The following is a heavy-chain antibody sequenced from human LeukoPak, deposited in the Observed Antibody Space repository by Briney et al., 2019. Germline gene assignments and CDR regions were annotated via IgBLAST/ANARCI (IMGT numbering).Heavy chain of an antibody. CDR2: INPNSGGT. V-gene: IGHV1-2*06. CDR1: GCTFTGYY. D-gene: IGHD2-2*01. CDR3: ARLVVPAAMAMAVDY. J-gene: IGHJ4*02. Sequence: ASVKVSCKASGCTFTGYYMHWVRQASGQGLEWMGRINPNSGGTSYAQKFQGRVTMTRDTSISTAYMELSRLRSDDTAVYYCARLVVPAAMAMAVDYWGQGTLVTVSS.